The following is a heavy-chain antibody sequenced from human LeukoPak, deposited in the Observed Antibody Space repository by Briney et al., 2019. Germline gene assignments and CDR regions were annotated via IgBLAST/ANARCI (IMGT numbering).Heavy chain of an antibody. D-gene: IGHD3-22*01. V-gene: IGHV3-23*01. CDR3: AKTPEYYYDSSGYFDY. CDR1: GFTFSSYA. J-gene: IGHJ4*02. Sequence: PGRSLRLSCAASGFTFSSYAMSWVRQAPGKGLEWVSAISGSGGSTYYADSVKGRFTISRDNSKNTLYLQMNSLRAEDTAVYYCAKTPEYYYDSSGYFDYWGQGTLVTVSS. CDR2: ISGSGGST.